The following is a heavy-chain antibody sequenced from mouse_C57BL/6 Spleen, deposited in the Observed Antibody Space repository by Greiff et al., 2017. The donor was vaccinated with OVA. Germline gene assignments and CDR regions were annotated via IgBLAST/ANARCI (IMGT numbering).Heavy chain of an antibody. CDR1: GYTFTDYY. D-gene: IGHD2-2*01. Sequence: EVQLQQSGPVLVKPGASVKMSCKASGYTFTDYYMNWVKQSHGKSLEWIGVINPYNGGTSYNQKFKGKATLTVDKSSSTAYMELNSLTSDDSAVYYCARRNYGYLFDYWGQGTTLTVSS. J-gene: IGHJ2*01. CDR2: INPYNGGT. CDR3: ARRNYGYLFDY. V-gene: IGHV1-19*01.